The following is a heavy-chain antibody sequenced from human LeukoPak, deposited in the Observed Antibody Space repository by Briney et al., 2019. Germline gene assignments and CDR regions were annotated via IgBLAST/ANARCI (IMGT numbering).Heavy chain of an antibody. CDR2: IYSGGRT. D-gene: IGHD3-22*01. CDR3: TREGSSGYYLSY. V-gene: IGHV3-66*01. J-gene: IGHJ4*02. Sequence: GGSLRLSCAASGFTVSSNYMSWVRQAPGKGLEWVSVIYSGGRTYYADSVKGRFTISRDNSKNTVFLQMDSLRAEDTAVYYCTREGSSGYYLSYWGQGALVTVSS. CDR1: GFTVSSNY.